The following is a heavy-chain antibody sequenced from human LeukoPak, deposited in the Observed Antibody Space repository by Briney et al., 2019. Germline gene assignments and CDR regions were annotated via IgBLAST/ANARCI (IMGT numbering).Heavy chain of an antibody. Sequence: PSETLSLTCTVSGVSISSSNSYWGWIRQPPGKGLEWIGSIYYSGSTYYNPSLKSRVTISVDTSKNQFSLKLSSVTAADTAVYYCARGYSSGWYKDYWGQGTLVTVSS. CDR1: GVSISSSNSY. V-gene: IGHV4-39*07. CDR3: ARGYSSGWYKDY. D-gene: IGHD6-19*01. J-gene: IGHJ4*02. CDR2: IYYSGST.